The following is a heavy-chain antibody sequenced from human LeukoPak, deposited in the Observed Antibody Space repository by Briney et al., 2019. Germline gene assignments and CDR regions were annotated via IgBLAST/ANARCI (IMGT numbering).Heavy chain of an antibody. CDR1: GFTFSSYS. Sequence: PGGSLRLSCAASGFTFSSYSMNWVRQAPGKGLEWVSSISSSSSYIYYAGSVKGRFTISRDNAKNSLYLQMNSLRAEDTAVYYCARARDGYNWDNVFDYWGQVTLVTVSS. V-gene: IGHV3-21*04. CDR2: ISSSSSYI. D-gene: IGHD5-24*01. CDR3: ARARDGYNWDNVFDY. J-gene: IGHJ4*02.